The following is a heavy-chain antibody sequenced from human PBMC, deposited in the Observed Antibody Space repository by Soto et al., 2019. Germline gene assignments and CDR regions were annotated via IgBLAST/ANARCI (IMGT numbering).Heavy chain of an antibody. D-gene: IGHD1-26*01. Sequence: AASVKVSCKASGYTFTSYDINWVRQATGQGLEWMGWMNPNSGNTGYAQKFKGRVAMTRNTSISTAYMELSSLRSEDTAVYYCARHWLSGSSYYWGQGTLVTVSS. V-gene: IGHV1-8*01. CDR2: MNPNSGNT. J-gene: IGHJ4*02. CDR1: GYTFTSYD. CDR3: ARHWLSGSSYY.